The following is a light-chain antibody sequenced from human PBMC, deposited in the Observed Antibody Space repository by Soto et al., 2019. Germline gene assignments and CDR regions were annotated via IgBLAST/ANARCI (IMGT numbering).Light chain of an antibody. J-gene: IGKJ1*01. CDR2: AAS. V-gene: IGKV3-20*01. CDR3: QHYSRTLPWT. CDR1: QNLGSGY. Sequence: EIVLTQSPGTLSLSPGDRATLSCRASQNLGSGYLAWYQQKPGQAPRILIYAASSRATGIPDRFSGSGSGTDFSLTISRLEPEDVAVYYCQHYSRTLPWTFGQGTKVDIK.